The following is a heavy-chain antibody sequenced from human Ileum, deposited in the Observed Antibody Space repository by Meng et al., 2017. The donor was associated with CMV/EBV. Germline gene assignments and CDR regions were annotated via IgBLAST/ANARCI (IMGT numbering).Heavy chain of an antibody. V-gene: IGHV3-23*01. Sequence: SCAAYGFSITGYAMDWVRQAPGKGLEWVSVISASGYITFYAESVKGRFTIGRDTSKNTVYLQLYSLRAEDTAVYYCAKSPTRSYYFDYWGQGSLVTVSS. J-gene: IGHJ4*02. CDR3: AKSPTRSYYFDY. D-gene: IGHD3-10*01. CDR1: GFSITGYA. CDR2: ISASGYIT.